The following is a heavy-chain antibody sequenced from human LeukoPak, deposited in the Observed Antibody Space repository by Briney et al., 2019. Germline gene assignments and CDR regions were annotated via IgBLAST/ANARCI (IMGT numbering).Heavy chain of an antibody. J-gene: IGHJ5*02. CDR1: GGSFSGYY. CDR3: ANLVSSWFDP. Sequence: PPETLSLTCAVYGGSFSGYYWSWIRQPPGKGLEWIGEINHSGSTNYNPSLKSRVTISVDTSKNQFSLKLSSVTAADTAVYYCANLVSSWFDPWGQGTLVTVSS. CDR2: INHSGST. V-gene: IGHV4-34*01. D-gene: IGHD2-8*01.